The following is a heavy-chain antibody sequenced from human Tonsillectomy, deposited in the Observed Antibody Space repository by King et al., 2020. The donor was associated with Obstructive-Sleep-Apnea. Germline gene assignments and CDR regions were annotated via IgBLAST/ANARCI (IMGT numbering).Heavy chain of an antibody. CDR2: LFPFSSPL. V-gene: IGHV5-51*01. CDR3: ARRGHYYDVNGYYKTNDAFDI. CDR1: VYLFPASF. D-gene: IGHD3-22*01. J-gene: IGHJ3*02. Sequence: VQLVESGAAVKKPGESLTLSFHCSVYLFPASFLFFVLPLPFPFLSFLFLLFPFSSPLRTLRAVDGQVTMCADKSISTAYLQWSSLKASDTAMFYCARRGHYYDVNGYYKTNDAFDIWGQGTMVTVSS.